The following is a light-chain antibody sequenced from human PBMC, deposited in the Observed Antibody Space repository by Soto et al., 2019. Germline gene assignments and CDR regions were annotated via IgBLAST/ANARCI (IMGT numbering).Light chain of an antibody. CDR1: SSDIGGYNY. J-gene: IGLJ1*01. V-gene: IGLV2-14*01. CDR2: EVS. Sequence: QSALTQPASVSGSPGQSITFSCTGTSSDIGGYNYVSWYQQHPGKAPKLMIYEVSNRPSGVSDRFSGSKSGNTASLTISGLQAEDESDSYCTSYTSSTTNYVFGTGTTLTVL. CDR3: TSYTSSTTNYV.